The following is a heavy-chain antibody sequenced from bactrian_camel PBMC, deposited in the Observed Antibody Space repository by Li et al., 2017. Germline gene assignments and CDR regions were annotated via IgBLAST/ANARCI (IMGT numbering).Heavy chain of an antibody. V-gene: IGHV3S53*01. D-gene: IGHD6*01. CDR1: GSTFHTC. CDR2: IDTRGGT. J-gene: IGHJ6*01. CDR3: VRDRGLAVPAGSFDY. Sequence: LVESGGGSVQDGGSLRLSCEVSGSTFHTCMAWFRQAPGKQREGVALIDTRGGTALADSVEGRFTISRDNAKNTINLELNSLKIEDTAMYYCVRDRGLAVPAGSFDYWAQGTQVTVS.